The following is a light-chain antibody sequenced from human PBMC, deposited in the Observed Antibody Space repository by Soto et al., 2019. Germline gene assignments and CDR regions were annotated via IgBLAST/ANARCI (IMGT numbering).Light chain of an antibody. J-gene: IGLJ2*01. CDR2: DVT. CDR3: SSYTSSNTLV. CDR1: SSDVGGYNY. Sequence: QSALTQPASVSGSPGQSIIISCTGTSSDVGGYNYVSWYQQHPGKAPKLMIYDVTNRPSGVSNRFSASKSGNTASLTISGLQAEDEADYYCSSYTSSNTLVFGGGTKLTVL. V-gene: IGLV2-14*01.